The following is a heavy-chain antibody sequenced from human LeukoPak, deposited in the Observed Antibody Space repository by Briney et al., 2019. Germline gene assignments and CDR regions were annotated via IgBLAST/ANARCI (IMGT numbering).Heavy chain of an antibody. Sequence: GGSLRLSCAASGFTFSSYEMNWVRQAPGKGLEWVSYTSSSGSTIYHADSVKGRFTISRDNAKNSLYLQMNSLRAEDTAVYYCARAPPGSMTAYAFDIWGQGTMVTVSS. CDR3: ARAPPGSMTAYAFDI. CDR2: TSSSGSTI. D-gene: IGHD2/OR15-2a*01. J-gene: IGHJ3*02. CDR1: GFTFSSYE. V-gene: IGHV3-48*03.